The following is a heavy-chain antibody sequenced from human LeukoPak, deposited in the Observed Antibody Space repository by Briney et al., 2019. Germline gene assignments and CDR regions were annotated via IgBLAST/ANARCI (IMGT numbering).Heavy chain of an antibody. J-gene: IGHJ4*02. D-gene: IGHD4/OR15-4a*01. CDR1: GGSISSSSYY. CDR2: IYYSGST. Sequence: SETLSLTCTVPGGSISSSSYYWGWIRQPPGKGLEWIGSIYYSGSTYYKSSLKSRVTISADTSKNQFSLRLTSVTATDTAVYYCARQPPFFGDYGGYWGQGTLVTVSS. V-gene: IGHV4-39*01. CDR3: ARQPPFFGDYGGY.